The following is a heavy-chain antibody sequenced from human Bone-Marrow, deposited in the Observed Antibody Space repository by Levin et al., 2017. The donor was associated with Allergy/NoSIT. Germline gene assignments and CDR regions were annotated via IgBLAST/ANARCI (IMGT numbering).Heavy chain of an antibody. D-gene: IGHD2-2*01. CDR1: GFTFSSYG. Sequence: PGGSLRLSCAASGFTFSSYGMHWVRQAPGKGLEWVAVISYDGSNKYYADSVKGRFTISRDNSKNTLYLQMNSLRAEDTAVYYCAKDRYCSSTSWADYWGQGTLVTVSS. CDR3: AKDRYCSSTSWADY. J-gene: IGHJ4*02. V-gene: IGHV3-30*18. CDR2: ISYDGSNK.